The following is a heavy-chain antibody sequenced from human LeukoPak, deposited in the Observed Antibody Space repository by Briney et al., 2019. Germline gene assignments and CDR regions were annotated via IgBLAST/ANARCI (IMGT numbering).Heavy chain of an antibody. CDR1: GGSISSYY. CDR3: ARDPGYCSGGSCYFDY. J-gene: IGHJ4*02. Sequence: SETLSLTCTVSGGSISSYYWSWIRQPPGKVLEWIGYIYYSGSTNYNPSLKSRVTISVDTSKNQFSLKLSSVTAADTAVYYCARDPGYCSGGSCYFDYWGQGTLVTVSS. CDR2: IYYSGST. V-gene: IGHV4-59*01. D-gene: IGHD2-15*01.